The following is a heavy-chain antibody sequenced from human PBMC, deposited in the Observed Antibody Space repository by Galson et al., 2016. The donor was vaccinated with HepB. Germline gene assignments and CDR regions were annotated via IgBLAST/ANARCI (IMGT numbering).Heavy chain of an antibody. J-gene: IGHJ4*02. CDR1: GFSLNSPVAG. CDR2: IYWDDDK. V-gene: IGHV2-5*02. CDR3: AHGNGWLFEY. D-gene: IGHD6-19*01. Sequence: PALVKPTQTLTLTCSFSGFSLNSPVAGVGWIRQPPGKALEWLALIYWDDDKRYSPSLKTGSTITKDTSNNQVVLTLPNGDSMDTGTYYCAHGNGWLFEYWGQGTLVT.